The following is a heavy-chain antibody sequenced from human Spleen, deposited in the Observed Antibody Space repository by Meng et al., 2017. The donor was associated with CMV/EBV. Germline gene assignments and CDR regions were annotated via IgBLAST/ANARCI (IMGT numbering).Heavy chain of an antibody. V-gene: IGHV4-61*01. CDR1: GGSVSSGSYY. CDR3: ARDPTAVKHYYYKGMDV. Sequence: SETLSLTCTVSGGSVSSGSYYWSWIRQPPGKGLEWIGYIYYSGSTNYNPSLKSRVTISVDTSKNQFSLKLSSVTAADTAVYYCARDPTAVKHYYYKGMDVWGQGTTVTVSS. CDR2: IYYSGST. J-gene: IGHJ6*02. D-gene: IGHD4-11*01.